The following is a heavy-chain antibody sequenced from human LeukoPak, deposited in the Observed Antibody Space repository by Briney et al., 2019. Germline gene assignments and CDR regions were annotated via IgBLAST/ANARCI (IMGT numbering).Heavy chain of an antibody. CDR1: GFTFSSYG. J-gene: IGHJ4*02. D-gene: IGHD2-2*03. CDR3: AKVGVSKVGYCSSTSCYPFDY. Sequence: PGGSLRLSCAASGFTFSSYGMHWVRQAPGKGLEWVAFIRYDGSNKYYADSVKGRFTISRDNSKNTLYLQMNSLRAEDTAVYYCAKVGVSKVGYCSSTSCYPFDYWGQGTLVTVSS. CDR2: IRYDGSNK. V-gene: IGHV3-30*02.